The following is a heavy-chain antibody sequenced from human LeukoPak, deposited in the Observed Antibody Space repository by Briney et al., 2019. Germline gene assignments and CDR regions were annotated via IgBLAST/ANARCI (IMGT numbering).Heavy chain of an antibody. Sequence: SETLSLTRTVSGGSIYSTTFYWGWIRQPPGKGLEWIGSMYYDGGTYHNPSLKSRVTISVDTSNNQFSLKLTSVTAADTAVYFCARRSDSGSDDGEDYFDYWGQGTLVTVSS. J-gene: IGHJ4*02. CDR2: MYYDGGT. D-gene: IGHD1-26*01. V-gene: IGHV4-39*01. CDR1: GGSIYSTTFY. CDR3: ARRSDSGSDDGEDYFDY.